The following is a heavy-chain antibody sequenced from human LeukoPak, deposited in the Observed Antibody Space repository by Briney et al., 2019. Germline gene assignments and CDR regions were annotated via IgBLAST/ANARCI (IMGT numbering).Heavy chain of an antibody. CDR1: GFTFSSYG. CDR3: AREGYSGYAADY. D-gene: IGHD5-12*01. J-gene: IGHJ4*02. V-gene: IGHV3-33*01. CDR2: IWYDGSNK. Sequence: GGSLRLSCAASGFTFSSYGMHWVRQAPGKGLEWVAVIWYDGSNKYYADPVKGRFTISRDNSKNTLYLQMNSLRAEDTAVYYCAREGYSGYAADYWGQGTLVTVSS.